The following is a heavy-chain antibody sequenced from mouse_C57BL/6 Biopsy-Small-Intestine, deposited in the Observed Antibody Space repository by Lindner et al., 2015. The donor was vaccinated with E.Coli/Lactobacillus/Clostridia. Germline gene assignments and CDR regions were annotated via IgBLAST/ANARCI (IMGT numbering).Heavy chain of an antibody. CDR3: ARTLRDGDNYRDDAFDI. J-gene: IGHJ3*01. CDR2: INPISGGT. CDR1: GYTFTGYF. D-gene: IGHD2-3*01. V-gene: IGHV1-53*01. Sequence: SVKVSCKASGYTFTGYFIHWLRQAPGQGLEWMGRINPISGGTDYAQKFQGRVTMTRDTSITTAYMELSRLRSDDTAVYYCARTLRDGDNYRDDAFDIWGQGTMVTVSS.